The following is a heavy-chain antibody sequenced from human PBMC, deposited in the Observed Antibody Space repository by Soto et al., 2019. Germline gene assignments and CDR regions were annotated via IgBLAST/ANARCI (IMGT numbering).Heavy chain of an antibody. CDR2: ISEHSNTT. CDR3: ARYVGGGSLSQDLDS. V-gene: IGHV3-11*01. J-gene: IGHJ4*02. CDR1: GFSLSDYY. Sequence: QVQLVESGGALVKPGGSLRLSCVASGFSLSDYYMTWIRQTPGKGLEWLSYISEHSNTTYYIDSVEGRFTISRDNAKNSLYLGMTGLRVEDTAVYYCARYVGGGSLSQDLDSWGQGTLVTVSS. D-gene: IGHD1-26*01.